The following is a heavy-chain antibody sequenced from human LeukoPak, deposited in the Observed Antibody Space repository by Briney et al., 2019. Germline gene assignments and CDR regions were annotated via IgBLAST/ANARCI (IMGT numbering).Heavy chain of an antibody. CDR1: GYTFTSYG. CDR2: ISAYNGNT. J-gene: IGHJ6*03. D-gene: IGHD3-3*01. CDR3: ARAGTYDFWTRCYYYYMDV. Sequence: GASVKVSCKASGYTFTSYGISWVRQAPGQGLEWMGWISAYNGNTNYAQKLQGRVTMTTDTSTSTAYMELRSLRSDDTAVYYCARAGTYDFWTRCYYYYMDVWGKGTTVTVSS. V-gene: IGHV1-18*01.